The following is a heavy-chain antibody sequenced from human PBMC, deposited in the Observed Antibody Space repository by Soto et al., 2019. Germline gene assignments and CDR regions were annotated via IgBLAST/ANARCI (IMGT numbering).Heavy chain of an antibody. Sequence: EVQLVESGGDLVQPGGSLRLSCAASGFRFSIYSMNWVRQARGKGLEWFSYITSDTKTIQYTDSVKGRFTISRDNAKSLVFLQMNSLREEDTAVYFCARSVEGHFDFWGQGTVVTVSS. D-gene: IGHD6-19*01. CDR2: ITSDTKTI. J-gene: IGHJ4*02. CDR3: ARSVEGHFDF. V-gene: IGHV3-48*02. CDR1: GFRFSIYS.